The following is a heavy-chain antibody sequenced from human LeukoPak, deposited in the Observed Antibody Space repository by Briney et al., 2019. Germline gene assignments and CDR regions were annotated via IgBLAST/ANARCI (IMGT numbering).Heavy chain of an antibody. CDR3: ARDGGSYDY. CDR1: GFTFSTYW. CDR2: IMQDGSEK. D-gene: IGHD1-26*01. J-gene: IGHJ4*02. Sequence: GGSLRLSCAASGFTFSTYWMSWVRQAPGKGLEWVANIMQDGSEKYYVDSVKGRFTISRDNDKNSLFLQMSTLRAEDTGVYYCARDGGSYDYWGQGTLVTVSS. V-gene: IGHV3-7*01.